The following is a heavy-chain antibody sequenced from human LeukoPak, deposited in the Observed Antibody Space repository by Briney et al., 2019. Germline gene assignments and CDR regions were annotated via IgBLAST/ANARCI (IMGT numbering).Heavy chain of an antibody. D-gene: IGHD3-10*01. CDR2: INHSGST. CDR3: ARHRITMVRGVSPSWFDP. V-gene: IGHV4-34*01. CDR1: GGSFSGYY. Sequence: PSETLSLTCAVYGGSFSGYYWSWIRQPPGKGLEWIGEINHSGSTNYNPSLKSRVTMSVDTSKNQFSLKLISVTAADTAVYYCARHRITMVRGVSPSWFDPWGQGTLVTVSS. J-gene: IGHJ5*02.